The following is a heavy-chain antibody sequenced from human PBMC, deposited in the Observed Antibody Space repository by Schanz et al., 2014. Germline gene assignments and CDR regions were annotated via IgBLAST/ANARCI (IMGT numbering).Heavy chain of an antibody. D-gene: IGHD3-10*01. CDR1: GDTFRSYT. J-gene: IGHJ6*02. CDR3: ARAKRFGDMDV. Sequence: QVQLVQSGAEVKKPGSSVKVSCKASGDTFRSYTINWVRHAPGQGLEWMGWINVGNGNMKYSQKFQGRVTITRDTSASTAYMELTSLRSEDTAVYFCARAKRFGDMDVWGQGTTVTVSS. CDR2: INVGNGNM. V-gene: IGHV1-3*01.